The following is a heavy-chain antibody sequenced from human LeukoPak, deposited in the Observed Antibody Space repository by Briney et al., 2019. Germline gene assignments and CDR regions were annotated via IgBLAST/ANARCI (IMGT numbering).Heavy chain of an antibody. D-gene: IGHD1-26*01. J-gene: IGHJ5*02. CDR1: GYTFTGYY. CDR3: ARERGLGELHWFDP. Sequence: ASVKVSCKASGYTFTGYYMHWVRQAPGQGLEWMGWINPNSGGTNYAQKFQGRVTMTRDTSISTAYMELSRLRSDDTAVYYCARERGLGELHWFDPWGQGTLVTVSS. CDR2: INPNSGGT. V-gene: IGHV1-2*02.